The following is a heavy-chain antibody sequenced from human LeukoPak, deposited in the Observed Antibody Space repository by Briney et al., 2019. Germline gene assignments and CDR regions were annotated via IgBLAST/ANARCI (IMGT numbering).Heavy chain of an antibody. Sequence: ASVEVSCKASGYTFTTYYMHWVRQAPGQGLEWMGVINPSGGSTIYAQRFQGRVTMTGDTSTSTIYMELSSLRSEDTAVYYCARAGITGTTAYWGQGTLVTVSS. J-gene: IGHJ4*02. CDR2: INPSGGST. D-gene: IGHD1-7*01. CDR3: ARAGITGTTAY. CDR1: GYTFTTYY. V-gene: IGHV1-46*01.